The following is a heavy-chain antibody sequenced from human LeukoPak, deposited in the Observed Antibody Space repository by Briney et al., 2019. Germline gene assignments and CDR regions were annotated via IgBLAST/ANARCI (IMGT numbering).Heavy chain of an antibody. Sequence: SETLSLTCTVSGGSISSSSYYWGWIRQPPGKGLEWIGEINHSGSTNYNPSLKSRVTISVDTSKNQFSLKLSSVTAADTAVYYCARGPIANSFDYWGQGTLVTVSS. CDR2: INHSGST. D-gene: IGHD6-13*01. V-gene: IGHV4-39*07. CDR3: ARGPIANSFDY. CDR1: GGSISSSSYY. J-gene: IGHJ4*02.